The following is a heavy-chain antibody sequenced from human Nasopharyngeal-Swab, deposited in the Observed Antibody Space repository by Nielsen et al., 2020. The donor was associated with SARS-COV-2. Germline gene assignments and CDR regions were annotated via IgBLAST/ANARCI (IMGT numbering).Heavy chain of an antibody. CDR3: ARDGATIYGMDV. D-gene: IGHD5-12*01. Sequence: GGSLRLSCAASGFTFSSYSMNWVRQAPGKGLEWVSSISSSSSYIYYADSVKGRFTISRDNAKNSLYLQMNSLRAEDTAVHYCARDGATIYGMDVWGQGTTVTVSS. V-gene: IGHV3-21*01. J-gene: IGHJ6*02. CDR1: GFTFSSYS. CDR2: ISSSSSYI.